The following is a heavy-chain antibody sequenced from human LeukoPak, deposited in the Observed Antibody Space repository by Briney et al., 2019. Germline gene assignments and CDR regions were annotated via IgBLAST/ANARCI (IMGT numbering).Heavy chain of an antibody. CDR1: GYTFTSYA. CDR3: ARGSRETYYYDSSGYFGDY. D-gene: IGHD3-22*01. Sequence: GASVKVSCKASGYTFTSYAMHWVRQAPGQRLEWMGWINAGNGNTKYSQEFQGRVTITRDTSASTAYMELSSLRSEDMAVYYCARGSRETYYYDSSGYFGDYWGQGTLVTVSS. CDR2: INAGNGNT. J-gene: IGHJ4*02. V-gene: IGHV1-3*03.